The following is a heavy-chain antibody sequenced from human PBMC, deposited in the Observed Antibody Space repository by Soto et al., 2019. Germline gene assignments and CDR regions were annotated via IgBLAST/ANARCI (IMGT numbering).Heavy chain of an antibody. Sequence: GGPVEGSRQSSWYTFTTHGFSWVRQAPGQGLEWMGWISAYNGNTDYPQKLQGRVTMTTDTSTSTAYMELRSLRSDDTAVYYCAREGYCISTSCYASALDYWG. V-gene: IGHV1-18*01. D-gene: IGHD2-2*01. J-gene: IGHJ4*01. CDR1: WYTFTTHG. CDR3: AREGYCISTSCYASALDY. CDR2: ISAYNGNT.